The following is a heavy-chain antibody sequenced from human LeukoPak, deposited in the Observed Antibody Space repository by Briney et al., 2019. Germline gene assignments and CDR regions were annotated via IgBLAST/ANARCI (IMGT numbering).Heavy chain of an antibody. J-gene: IGHJ4*02. Sequence: GGSLRLSCAASGFTFDDYAMHWVRQVPGKGLEWVAGISWNSDSIGFADSVKGRFTISRDNAKNSLYLQMNSLRAEDTALYHCAKGGGSSWYADFDYWGQGTLVTVSS. CDR2: ISWNSDSI. CDR1: GFTFDDYA. D-gene: IGHD6-13*01. CDR3: AKGGGSSWYADFDY. V-gene: IGHV3-9*01.